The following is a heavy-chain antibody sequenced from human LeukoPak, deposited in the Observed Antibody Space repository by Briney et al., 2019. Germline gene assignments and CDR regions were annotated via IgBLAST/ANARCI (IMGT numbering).Heavy chain of an antibody. CDR2: IYYSGST. CDR1: GGSIRGYY. CDR3: AVGAAHYYMDV. D-gene: IGHD3-16*01. J-gene: IGHJ6*03. Sequence: PSETLSLTCTVSGGSIRGYYWSWVRQPPGKGLEWIAYIYYSGSTNYNPSLKSRVTISLDTSKNQFSLKLSSVTAADTAVYYCAVGAAHYYMDVWGKGTTVTVSS. V-gene: IGHV4-59*08.